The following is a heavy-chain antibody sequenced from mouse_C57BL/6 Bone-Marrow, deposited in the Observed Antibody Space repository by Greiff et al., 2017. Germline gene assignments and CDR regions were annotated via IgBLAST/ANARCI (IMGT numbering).Heavy chain of an antibody. D-gene: IGHD1-1*01. CDR3: ASPITTVVATPCAY. CDR2: IDPANGNT. J-gene: IGHJ3*01. Sequence: EVMLVESVAELVRPGASVKLSCTASGFNIQNTYMHWVKQRPERGLEWIGRIDPANGNTKYAPNFQGSATIAADTSSNTAYLQLSSLTSEDTAIYYGASPITTVVATPCAYWGQGTLVTVSA. CDR1: GFNIQNTY. V-gene: IGHV14-3*01.